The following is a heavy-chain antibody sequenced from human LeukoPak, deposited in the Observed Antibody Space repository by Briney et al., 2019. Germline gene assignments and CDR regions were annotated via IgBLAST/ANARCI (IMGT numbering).Heavy chain of an antibody. CDR3: AGLRLSGYKYADY. D-gene: IGHD5-24*01. Sequence: SETLCLTCTVSGGAISSYYWGGIPQPPGKGLECIGYIYYSGSTNYNPSLKSRVTISVDTSKNQFSLKLSSVTAADTAVYYCAGLRLSGYKYADYWGQGTLVTVSS. CDR2: IYYSGST. V-gene: IGHV4-59*08. J-gene: IGHJ4*02. CDR1: GGAISSYY.